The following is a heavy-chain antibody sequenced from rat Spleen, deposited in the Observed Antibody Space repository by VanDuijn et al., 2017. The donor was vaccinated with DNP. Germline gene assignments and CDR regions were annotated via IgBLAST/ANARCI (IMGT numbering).Heavy chain of an antibody. V-gene: IGHV4-2*01. Sequence: EVQLVESGGGPVQPGRSLKLSCVASGFIFSNYWMTWIRQAPGKGLEWIGEINKDSSTINYIPSLKDKLTISRDNAQNTLYLQMSKLGSEDTAIYFCVREDKGVDAWGQGASVTVSS. CDR3: VREDKGVDA. D-gene: IGHD2-2*01. CDR2: INKDSSTI. CDR1: GFIFSNYW. J-gene: IGHJ4*01.